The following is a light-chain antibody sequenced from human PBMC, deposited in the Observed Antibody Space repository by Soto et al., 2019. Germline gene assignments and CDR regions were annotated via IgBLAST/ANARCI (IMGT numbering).Light chain of an antibody. V-gene: IGKV1-5*03. CDR2: KAS. CDR1: QSISTW. Sequence: DIQMTQSPSTLSASVGDRVTITCRASQSISTWLAWYQQKPGKAPNLLIYKASSLEDRVPSRFSGSGSGTEFTLTISSLQPDDIATYYCQQYNGFTWTFGQGTKVDIK. CDR3: QQYNGFTWT. J-gene: IGKJ1*01.